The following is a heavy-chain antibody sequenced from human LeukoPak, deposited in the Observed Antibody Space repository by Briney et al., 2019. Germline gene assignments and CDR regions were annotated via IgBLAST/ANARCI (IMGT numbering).Heavy chain of an antibody. V-gene: IGHV3-23*01. CDR1: GFTFSTYA. J-gene: IGHJ3*02. Sequence: GGSLRLSCAASGFTFSTYAMRWVRQAPGKGLEWVSDISGSGGSTDYADSVKGRFTISRDNSKNTLYLQMNSLRAEDTAVYYCVKLPSGGFNDAFDIWGQGTMVSVSS. CDR2: ISGSGGST. CDR3: VKLPSGGFNDAFDI.